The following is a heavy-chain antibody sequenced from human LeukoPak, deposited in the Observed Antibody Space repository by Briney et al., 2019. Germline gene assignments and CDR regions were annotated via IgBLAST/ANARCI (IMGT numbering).Heavy chain of an antibody. CDR1: GGSINDHY. Sequence: SETLSLTCTVSGGSINDHYWSWIRQPAGQGLERIGRVYPSGVTNYNASLKSRITMSVETSKNQFSLSLTSVTAADTALYYCAREVSWYGEVLYFDSWGQGTLVTVSS. J-gene: IGHJ4*02. D-gene: IGHD6-13*01. CDR2: VYPSGVT. CDR3: AREVSWYGEVLYFDS. V-gene: IGHV4-4*07.